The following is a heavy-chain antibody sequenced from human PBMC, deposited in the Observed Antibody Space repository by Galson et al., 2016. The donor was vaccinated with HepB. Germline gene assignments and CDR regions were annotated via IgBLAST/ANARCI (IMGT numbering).Heavy chain of an antibody. CDR3: ARHPGTYYDNSRVLDY. J-gene: IGHJ4*02. CDR2: IDWNGEIT. D-gene: IGHD3-22*01. V-gene: IGHV3-20*01. Sequence: SLRLSCAASGFTFGDYAMSWVRQGPGKGLEWVSAIDWNGEITGYTDSVKGRFTISRDKAKNSLYLQMNSLRTEDTALYHCARHPGTYYDNSRVLDYWGQGILVTVSS. CDR1: GFTFGDYA.